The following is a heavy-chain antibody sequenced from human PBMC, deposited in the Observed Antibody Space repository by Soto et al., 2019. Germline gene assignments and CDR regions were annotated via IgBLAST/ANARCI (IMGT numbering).Heavy chain of an antibody. CDR1: GGSISSSSYY. D-gene: IGHD1-26*01. CDR3: ATQTVYWGYYYYGMDV. CDR2: IYYSGST. V-gene: IGHV4-39*01. J-gene: IGHJ6*02. Sequence: SETLSLTCTVSGGSISSSSYYWGWIRQPPGKGLEWIGSIYYSGSTYYNPSLKSRVTISVDTSKNQFSLKLSSVTAADTAVYYCATQTVYWGYYYYGMDVWGQGTTVTV.